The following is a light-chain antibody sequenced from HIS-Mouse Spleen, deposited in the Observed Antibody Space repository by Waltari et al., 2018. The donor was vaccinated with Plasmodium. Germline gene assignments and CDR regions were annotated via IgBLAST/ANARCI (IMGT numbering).Light chain of an antibody. V-gene: IGLV2-23*01. CDR1: SSDVGSYNL. CDR2: EGS. CDR3: CSYAGSRTVV. Sequence: QSALTQPASVSGSPGQSITISCTGTSSDVGSYNLVSWYQQPPGKAPKLMLYEGSKRPSGVSKRFYGSKSGKTAYLTVSGLQAADEADYYCCSYAGSRTVVFGGGTKLNVL. J-gene: IGLJ2*01.